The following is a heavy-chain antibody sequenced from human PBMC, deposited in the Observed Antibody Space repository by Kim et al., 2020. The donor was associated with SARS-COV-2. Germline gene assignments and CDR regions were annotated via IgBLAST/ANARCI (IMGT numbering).Heavy chain of an antibody. CDR1: GGSISSSSYY. CDR2: IYYSGST. D-gene: IGHD6-13*01. CDR3: ARDMNPIAAAGIGIY. J-gene: IGHJ4*02. Sequence: SETLSLTCTVSGGSISSSSYYWGWIRQPPGKGLEWIGSIYYSGSTYYNPSLKSRVTISVDTSKNQFSLKLSSVTAADTAVYYCARDMNPIAAAGIGIYWGQGTLVTVSS. V-gene: IGHV4-39*07.